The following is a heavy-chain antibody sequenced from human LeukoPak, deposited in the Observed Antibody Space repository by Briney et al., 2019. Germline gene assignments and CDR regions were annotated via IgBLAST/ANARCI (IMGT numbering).Heavy chain of an antibody. V-gene: IGHV3-30*03. CDR1: GFTFRRYG. D-gene: IGHD6-19*01. J-gene: IGHJ4*02. CDR3: AIIAVDDAGNSTASIPLDY. CDR2: LSYDGSNK. Sequence: GRSLRLSCAASGFTFRRYGMHWVRQAPGKGLEWVALLSYDGSNKYYADSVKGRFTVSRDNSKNTLYLQMNSLRPEDTAVYYCAIIAVDDAGNSTASIPLDYWGQGTLVTVSS.